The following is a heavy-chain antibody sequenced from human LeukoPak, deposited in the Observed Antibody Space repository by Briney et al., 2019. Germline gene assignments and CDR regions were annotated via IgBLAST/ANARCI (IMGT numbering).Heavy chain of an antibody. Sequence: SETLSLTCSVSGGSISSSNYYWGWIRQPPGKGLEWIGSIYYSRSTYYNPSLRSRVTISVDTSKNQFSLKLSSVTAADTAVYYCARVVGVRDWFDPWGQGTLVTVSS. J-gene: IGHJ5*02. CDR3: ARVVGVRDWFDP. V-gene: IGHV4-39*07. CDR1: GGSISSSNYY. CDR2: IYYSRST. D-gene: IGHD3-10*01.